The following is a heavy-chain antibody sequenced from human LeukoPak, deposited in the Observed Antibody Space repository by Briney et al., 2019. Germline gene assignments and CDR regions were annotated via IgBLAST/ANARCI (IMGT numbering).Heavy chain of an antibody. D-gene: IGHD2-15*01. Sequence: GGSLRLSCAVSGFTFSSHAMGWVRQAPGKGLEWVSCISASGGATWYGDSVQGRFTISRDNSKNTVFLQMNDLRADDTAIYYCAKDGHATYHYFHMDVWGKGTMITVSS. J-gene: IGHJ6*03. CDR2: ISASGGAT. CDR1: GFTFSSHA. CDR3: AKDGHATYHYFHMDV. V-gene: IGHV3-23*01.